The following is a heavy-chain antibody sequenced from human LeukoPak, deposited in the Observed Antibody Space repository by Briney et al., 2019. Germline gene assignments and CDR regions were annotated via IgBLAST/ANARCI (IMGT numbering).Heavy chain of an antibody. CDR2: ISSNSIFL. Sequence: GGSLRLSCAASGFTFSSYNMNWVRQAPGKGLECVSSISSNSIFLYYADSVKGRFTISRDNSKNTLYLQMNSLRAEDTAVYYCAREHGGGNTHLDYWGQGTLVTVSS. V-gene: IGHV3-21*01. CDR3: AREHGGGNTHLDY. J-gene: IGHJ4*02. D-gene: IGHD4-23*01. CDR1: GFTFSSYN.